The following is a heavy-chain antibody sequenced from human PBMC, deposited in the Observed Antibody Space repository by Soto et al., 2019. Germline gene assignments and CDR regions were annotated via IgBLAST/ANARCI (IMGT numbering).Heavy chain of an antibody. D-gene: IGHD3-10*01. J-gene: IGHJ4*02. CDR3: RGYYYGSGSYHFDS. Sequence: QVQLVQSGAEVKKPGASVKVSCKASGYTFTTYYMHWVRQAPGQGLEWMGIINPSGGSTSYAQKCQFRVTMTRDTSTSTVYMELSSLRSEDTAVYYCRGYYYGSGSYHFDSWGQGTLVTVSS. V-gene: IGHV1-46*01. CDR2: INPSGGST. CDR1: GYTFTTYY.